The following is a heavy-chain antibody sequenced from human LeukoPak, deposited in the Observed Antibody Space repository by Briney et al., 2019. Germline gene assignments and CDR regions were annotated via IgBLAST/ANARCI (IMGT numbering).Heavy chain of an antibody. J-gene: IGHJ5*02. D-gene: IGHD3-22*01. CDR3: ARDLSSGFWFDP. Sequence: ASVKVSCKASGYTFTSYAMHWVRQAPGQRPEWMGSINGGNGNTKYLQNFQGRVTITRDTSASTAFMELTSLRSEDTAVYYCARDLSSGFWFDPWGQGTLVTVSS. CDR1: GYTFTSYA. CDR2: INGGNGNT. V-gene: IGHV1-3*01.